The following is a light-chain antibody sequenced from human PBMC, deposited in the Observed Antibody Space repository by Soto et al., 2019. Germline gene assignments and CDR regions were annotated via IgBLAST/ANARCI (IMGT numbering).Light chain of an antibody. CDR2: TDS. J-gene: IGLJ2*01. CDR3: VAWDDSLNGPL. Sequence: QSVLTQPPSASGTPGQVVTISCSGSSSNIGSNTVNWYQHLPGTAPKLLIYTDSLRPSGVPGRFTAFKSGTSASLAIRGLQSEDEADYYCVAWDDSLNGPLFVGGTKVTVL. V-gene: IGLV1-44*01. CDR1: SSNIGSNT.